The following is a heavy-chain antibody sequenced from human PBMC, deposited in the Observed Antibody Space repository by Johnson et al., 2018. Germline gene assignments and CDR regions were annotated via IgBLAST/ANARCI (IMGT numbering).Heavy chain of an antibody. CDR3: ARQRWQQPGAFDI. J-gene: IGHJ3*02. CDR1: GFTFRDYY. D-gene: IGHD5-24*01. V-gene: IGHV3-11*01. CDR2: ISSSGSTT. Sequence: VQLVESGGGLVKPGGSLRLSCAASGFTFRDYYMSWIRQAPGKGQEWVSYISSSGSTTYYADSVKGRFTISRDNAKNSLYLQMNSLRAEDTAVYDRARQRWQQPGAFDIWGQGTMVTVSS.